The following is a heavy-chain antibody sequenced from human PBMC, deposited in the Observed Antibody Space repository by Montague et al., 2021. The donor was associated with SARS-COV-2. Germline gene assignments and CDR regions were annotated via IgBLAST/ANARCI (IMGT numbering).Heavy chain of an antibody. CDR2: TYYRSKWYS. D-gene: IGHD6-19*01. Sequence: CAISGDSVSSNRVAWSWNRQAPSRGREWLGRTYYRSKWYSDYAPSVRGRLTVNPDASKNEFSLELNYVTPEDTAVYYCVRYSGWFYFDFWGQGTLVTVSS. CDR1: GDSVSSNRVA. V-gene: IGHV6-1*01. J-gene: IGHJ4*02. CDR3: VRYSGWFYFDF.